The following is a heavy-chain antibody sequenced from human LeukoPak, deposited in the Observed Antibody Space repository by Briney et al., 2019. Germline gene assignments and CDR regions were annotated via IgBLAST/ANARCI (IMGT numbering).Heavy chain of an antibody. CDR2: ISGSGGST. CDR3: AKDPRGRIGLFDY. CDR1: GFTFSSYA. J-gene: IGHJ4*02. Sequence: GGSLRLPCAASGFTFSSYAMSWVRQAPGKGLEWVSAISGSGGSTYYADSVKGRFTISRDNSKNTLYLQMNSLRAEDTAVYYCAKDPRGRIGLFDYWGQGTLVTVSS. D-gene: IGHD3-16*01. V-gene: IGHV3-23*01.